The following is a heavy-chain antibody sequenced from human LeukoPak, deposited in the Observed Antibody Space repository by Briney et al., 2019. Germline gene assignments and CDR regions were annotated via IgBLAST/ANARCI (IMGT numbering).Heavy chain of an antibody. CDR2: IIPIFGTA. Sequence: ASVNVSCKASGGTFSSYAISWVRQAPGQGLEWMGGIIPIFGTANYAQKFQGRVTITADESTSTAYMELSSLRSEDTAVYYCAREGDEGIVATITALDYWGQGTLVTVSS. J-gene: IGHJ4*02. CDR3: AREGDEGIVATITALDY. V-gene: IGHV1-69*13. D-gene: IGHD5-12*01. CDR1: GGTFSSYA.